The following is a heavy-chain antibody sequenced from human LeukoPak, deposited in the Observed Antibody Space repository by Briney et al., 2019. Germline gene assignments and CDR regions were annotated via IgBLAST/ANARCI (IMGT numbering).Heavy chain of an antibody. CDR2: ISPYNGNT. CDR3: ARKLYDSSRYGQTYYFDN. D-gene: IGHD3-22*01. CDR1: GYTFTSYG. V-gene: IGHV1-18*01. J-gene: IGHJ4*02. Sequence: GASVKVSCKASGYTFTSYGISWVRQAPGQGLEWMGWISPYNGNTDHAQKFQGRVTMTTETFTSTAYMDLRSLRSDDTAVYYCARKLYDSSRYGQTYYFDNWGQGTLVTVSS.